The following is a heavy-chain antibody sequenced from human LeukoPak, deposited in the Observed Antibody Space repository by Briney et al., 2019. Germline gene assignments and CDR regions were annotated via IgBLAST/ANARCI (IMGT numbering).Heavy chain of an antibody. J-gene: IGHJ6*04. V-gene: IGHV5-51*01. D-gene: IGHD3-10*01. Sequence: PGESLKISCKGSGYSFTSYWIGWVGQMPGKGLEWMGIIYPGDSDTRYSPSFQGQVTISADKSISTAYLQWSSLKASDTAMYYCARLLLWFGELPYGMDVWGKGTTVTVSS. CDR3: ARLLLWFGELPYGMDV. CDR2: IYPGDSDT. CDR1: GYSFTSYW.